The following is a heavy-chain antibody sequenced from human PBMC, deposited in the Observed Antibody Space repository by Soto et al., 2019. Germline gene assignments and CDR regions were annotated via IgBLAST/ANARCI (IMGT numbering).Heavy chain of an antibody. CDR3: ARHVRGAVTMNWFDP. CDR2: VDYGGST. CDR1: GGSIISSNFY. D-gene: IGHD4-17*01. Sequence: QLQESGPGLVKPSETLSLTCTVSGGSIISSNFYWGWIRQPPGKGLEWIRSVDYGGSTYDNQSLKSRVTLSADTSTNHFSLNLTSVTAADPAIYYCARHVRGAVTMNWFDPWGHGTLVTVSS. J-gene: IGHJ5*02. V-gene: IGHV4-39*01.